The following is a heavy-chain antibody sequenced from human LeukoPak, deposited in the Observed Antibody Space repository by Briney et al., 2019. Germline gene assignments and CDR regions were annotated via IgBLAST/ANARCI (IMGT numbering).Heavy chain of an antibody. V-gene: IGHV3-33*01. D-gene: IGHD4-11*01. J-gene: IGHJ4*01. CDR1: GFIFSHHG. CDR3: ARDAQRGFDYSNSLKY. CDR2: IWSDATNR. Sequence: PGGSLRLSCAASGFIFSHHGMHWVRQAPGQGLEWVAVIWSDATNRIYADSVKGRFTISRDNSQNTVFLQMDSLRVKDTAIYYCARDAQRGFDYSNSLKYWGHGTLVTVSS.